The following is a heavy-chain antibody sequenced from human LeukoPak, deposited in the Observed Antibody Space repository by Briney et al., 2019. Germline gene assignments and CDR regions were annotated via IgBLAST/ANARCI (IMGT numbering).Heavy chain of an antibody. V-gene: IGHV3-74*01. J-gene: IGHJ4*02. CDR3: ATDYYVSGSYYRLFY. CDR2: INSDGGTT. CDR1: GFTFGTYW. Sequence: GGSLRLSCAASGFTFGTYWMHWVRQAPGKGLVWVSGINSDGGTTTYADSVKGRFTISRDNAKNTLYLQMNNLRAEDTAIYYCATDYYVSGSYYRLFYWGQGTLVTVSS. D-gene: IGHD3-10*01.